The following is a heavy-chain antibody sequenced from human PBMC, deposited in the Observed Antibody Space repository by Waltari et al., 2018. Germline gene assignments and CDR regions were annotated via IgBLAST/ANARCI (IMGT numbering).Heavy chain of an antibody. Sequence: QVQLVESGGGVVQPGRSLRLSCAASGFTFSSSGMHWVRQAPGKGLEWVAGIWYDGSNKYYADSVKGRFTISRDNSKNTLYLQMNSLRAEDTAMYYCAARRMATTYYFDYWGQGTLVTVSS. D-gene: IGHD5-12*01. CDR3: AARRMATTYYFDY. J-gene: IGHJ4*02. CDR1: GFTFSSSG. CDR2: IWYDGSNK. V-gene: IGHV3-33*08.